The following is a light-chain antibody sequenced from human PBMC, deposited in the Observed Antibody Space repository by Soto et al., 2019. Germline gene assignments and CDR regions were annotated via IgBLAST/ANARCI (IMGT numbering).Light chain of an antibody. CDR2: FAS. V-gene: IGKV1-12*01. J-gene: IGKJ1*01. Sequence: DIQMTEYAYSVSASVGGRVTITCRASQGIGNRLAWYQQRPGKVPKLVVYFASTLPSGVPSRFSATGSGAEFILTISSLQAEDFATYYCLHTFSYPRTFGQGTKVDIK. CDR3: LHTFSYPRT. CDR1: QGIGNR.